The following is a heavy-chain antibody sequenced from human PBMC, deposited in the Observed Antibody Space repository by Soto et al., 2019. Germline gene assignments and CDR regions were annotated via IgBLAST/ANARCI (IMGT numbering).Heavy chain of an antibody. V-gene: IGHV1-46*01. D-gene: IGHD5-12*01. CDR1: GYTFTSYY. J-gene: IGHJ6*02. CDR2: INPSGGST. Sequence: ASVKVSCKVSGYTFTSYYMHWVRQAPGQGLEWMGIINPSGGSTSYAQKFQGRVTMTRDTSTSTVYMELSSLRSEDTAVYYCARLLSGYDSVYYYYGMDVWGQGTTVTVSS. CDR3: ARLLSGYDSVYYYYGMDV.